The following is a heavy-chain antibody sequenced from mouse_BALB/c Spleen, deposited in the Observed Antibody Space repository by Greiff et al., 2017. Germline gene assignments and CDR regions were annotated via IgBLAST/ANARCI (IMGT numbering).Heavy chain of an antibody. V-gene: IGHV1-80*01. CDR1: GYAFSSYW. D-gene: IGHD2-5*01. CDR2: IYPGDGDT. Sequence: QVQLQQSGAELVRPGSSVKISCKASGYAFSSYWMNWVKQRPGQGLEWIGQIYPGDGDTNYNGKFKGKATLTADKSSSTAYMQLSSLTSEDSAVYFCARNYSNYYAMDDWGQGTSVTVAT. CDR3: ARNYSNYYAMDD. J-gene: IGHJ4*01.